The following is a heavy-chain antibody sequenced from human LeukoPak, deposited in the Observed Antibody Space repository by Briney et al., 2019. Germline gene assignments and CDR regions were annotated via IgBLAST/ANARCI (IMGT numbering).Heavy chain of an antibody. J-gene: IGHJ4*02. CDR2: INHSGST. Sequence: PSETLSLTCAVHGGSLGGDYWSWIRQPPGKGLEWSGEINHSGSTNYNPSLKSRVTISVDTSKNQFSLKLSSVTAADTAVYYCARRNRKIFGVVISYYFDYWGQGTLVTVSS. CDR3: ARRNRKIFGVVISYYFDY. V-gene: IGHV4-34*01. D-gene: IGHD3-3*01. CDR1: GGSLGGDY.